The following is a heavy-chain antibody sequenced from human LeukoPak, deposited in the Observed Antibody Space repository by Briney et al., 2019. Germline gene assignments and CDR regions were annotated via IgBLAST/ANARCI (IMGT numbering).Heavy chain of an antibody. D-gene: IGHD3-16*02. CDR3: AKDQGSGDYVWGSYRYSLGSDY. CDR2: ISGSGGST. Sequence: GGSLGLYCAASGFTFSSYAMSWVRQAPGKGLEGVSAISGSGGSTYYADSVKGGLTSARDNSKNTLYLQMNSLRAEDTAVYYCAKDQGSGDYVWGSYRYSLGSDYWGQGTLVSVSS. J-gene: IGHJ4*02. CDR1: GFTFSSYA. V-gene: IGHV3-23*01.